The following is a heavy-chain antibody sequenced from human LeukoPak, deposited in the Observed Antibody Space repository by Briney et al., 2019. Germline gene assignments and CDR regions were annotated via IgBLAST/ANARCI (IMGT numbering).Heavy chain of an antibody. CDR2: IRTKTYGGTT. CDR1: GFTFGDYP. J-gene: IGHJ3*02. V-gene: IGHV3-49*03. Sequence: PGGSLRLSCIGSGFTFGDYPMSWFRQAPGKGLEWVSSIRTKTYGGTTEYAASVKGRLIISRDDSENIAYLQMDSLKTEDTAVYYCARAHRVSGDAFDIWGQGTMVTVSS. CDR3: ARAHRVSGDAFDI.